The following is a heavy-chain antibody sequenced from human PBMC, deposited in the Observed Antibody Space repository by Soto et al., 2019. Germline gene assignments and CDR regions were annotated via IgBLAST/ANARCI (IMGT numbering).Heavy chain of an antibody. J-gene: IGHJ4*02. CDR3: ARAEYTAMVYFDY. CDR2: INSDGSST. CDR1: GFTFSSYW. V-gene: IGHV3-74*01. D-gene: IGHD5-18*01. Sequence: GGSLRLSCAASGFTFSSYWMHWVRQAPGKGLVWVSRINSDGSSTSYADSVKGRFTISRDNAKNTLYLQMNSLRAEDTAVYYCARAEYTAMVYFDYWGQGTLVTVSS.